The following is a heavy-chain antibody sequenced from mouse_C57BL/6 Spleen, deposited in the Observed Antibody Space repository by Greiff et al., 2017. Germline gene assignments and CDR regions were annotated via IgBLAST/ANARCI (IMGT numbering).Heavy chain of an antibody. V-gene: IGHV1-50*01. CDR2: IDPSDSYT. Sequence: VQLQQSGAELVKPGASVKLSCKASGYTFTSYWMQWVKQRPGQGLEWIGEIDPSDSYTNYNQKFKGKATLTVDTSSSTAYMQLSSLTSEDSAVYYCARKVGYYFDYWGQGTTLTVSS. J-gene: IGHJ2*01. CDR1: GYTFTSYW. D-gene: IGHD6-1*01. CDR3: ARKVGYYFDY.